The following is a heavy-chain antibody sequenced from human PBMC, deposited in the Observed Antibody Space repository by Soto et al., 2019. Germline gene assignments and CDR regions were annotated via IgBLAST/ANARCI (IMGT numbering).Heavy chain of an antibody. Sequence: SETLSLTCTVSGDFNNIYYWSWIRQPPGKGLEWIGFSYFSGSTNYNPSLKSRVTISVDTSMSQFSLKLNSVTAADTAVYYCARTSLTIFGPSNDYYGMGVWGLGTTVTVSS. CDR2: SYFSGST. D-gene: IGHD3-3*01. CDR1: GDFNNIYY. CDR3: ARTSLTIFGPSNDYYGMGV. J-gene: IGHJ6*02. V-gene: IGHV4-59*08.